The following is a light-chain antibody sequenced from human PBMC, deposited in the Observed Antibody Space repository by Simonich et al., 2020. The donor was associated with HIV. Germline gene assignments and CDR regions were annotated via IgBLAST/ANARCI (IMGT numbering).Light chain of an antibody. CDR1: SSNIGSNY. Sequence: QSLLTQPPSASGTPGQRVTISCSGSSSNIGSNYVYWYRQLPGTAPKLLIYRNNQRPSGVPDRFSGSKSDTSASLAISGLRSEDEADYYCAAWDDSLSGRGVFGGGTKLTVL. CDR3: AAWDDSLSGRGV. J-gene: IGLJ3*02. CDR2: RNN. V-gene: IGLV1-47*01.